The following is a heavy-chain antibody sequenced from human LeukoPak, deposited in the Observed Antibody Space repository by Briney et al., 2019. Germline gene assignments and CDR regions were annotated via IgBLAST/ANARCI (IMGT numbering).Heavy chain of an antibody. J-gene: IGHJ4*02. D-gene: IGHD1-26*01. Sequence: ASVKVSCKASGYTFISYAMNWVRQAPGQGLEWMGWINTNTGNPTYAQGFTGRFVFSLDTSVSTAYLQISSLKAEDTAVYYCARDPGEWELDGLFDYWGQGTLVTVSS. CDR1: GYTFISYA. CDR3: ARDPGEWELDGLFDY. CDR2: INTNTGNP. V-gene: IGHV7-4-1*02.